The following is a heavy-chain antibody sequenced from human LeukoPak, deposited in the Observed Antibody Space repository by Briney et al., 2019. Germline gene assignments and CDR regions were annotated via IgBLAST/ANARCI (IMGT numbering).Heavy chain of an antibody. CDR3: APPTIRLGY. CDR2: MYYRGST. V-gene: IGHV4-39*07. Sequence: SETLSLTCTVSGVSISSSSHYWGWIRQPPGKWLEWMGSMYYRGSTYHNPSLKMPATISVNTSTTQFSLKMSSVPAEDTAVYYCAPPTIRLGYWGQGTLVTVPS. D-gene: IGHD5-12*01. CDR1: GVSISSSSHY. J-gene: IGHJ4*02.